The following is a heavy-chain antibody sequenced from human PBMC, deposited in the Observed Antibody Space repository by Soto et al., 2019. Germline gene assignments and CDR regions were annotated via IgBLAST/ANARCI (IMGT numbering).Heavy chain of an antibody. J-gene: IGHJ5*02. V-gene: IGHV7-4-1*01. CDR1: GYTFTSYG. CDR2: INTNTGNP. Sequence: ASVKVSCKASGYTFTSYGISWVRQAPGQGLEWMGWINTNTGNPTYAQGFTGRFVFSLDTSVSTAYLQICSLKAEDTAVYYCARDRGPWYYYDSSGYYYVPHWFDPWGQGTLVTVSS. D-gene: IGHD3-22*01. CDR3: ARDRGPWYYYDSSGYYYVPHWFDP.